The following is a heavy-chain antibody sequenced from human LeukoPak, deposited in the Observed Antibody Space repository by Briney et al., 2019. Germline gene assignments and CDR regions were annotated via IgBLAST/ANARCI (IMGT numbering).Heavy chain of an antibody. CDR2: INPNSGGT. V-gene: IGHV1-2*02. J-gene: IGHJ4*02. CDR1: GYTFTSYY. CDR3: ARDREAAAGMGALDY. D-gene: IGHD6-13*01. Sequence: ASVKVSCKASGYTFTSYYMHWVRQAPGQGLEWMGWINPNSGGTNYAQKFQGRVTMTRDTSISTAYMELSRLRSDDTAVYYCARDREAAAGMGALDYWGQGTLVTVSS.